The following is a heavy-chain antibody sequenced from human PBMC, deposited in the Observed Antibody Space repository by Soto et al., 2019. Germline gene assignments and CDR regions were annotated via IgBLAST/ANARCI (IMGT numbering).Heavy chain of an antibody. CDR1: GGSVSSGSYY. D-gene: IGHD3-3*01. Sequence: PSETLSLTCTVSGGSVSSGSYYWSWIRQPPGKGLEWIGYIYYSGSTNYNPSLKSRVTISVDTSTNQFSLKLSSVPAADTAVYKVGSSSSLYDFWSGYYVWVMDVWGQGTTVSSP. V-gene: IGHV4-61*01. CDR2: IYYSGST. J-gene: IGHJ6*02. CDR3: GSSSSLYDFWSGYYVWVMDV.